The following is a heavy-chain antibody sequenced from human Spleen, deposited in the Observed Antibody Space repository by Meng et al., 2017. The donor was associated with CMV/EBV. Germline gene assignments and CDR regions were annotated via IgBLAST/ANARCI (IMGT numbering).Heavy chain of an antibody. CDR2: IIPLFRIT. CDR3: ATTPGGVAALGAIWFDP. Sequence: GDNITNYDITWVRQAPGQGLEWMWGIIPLFRITDFAQKFRDRMTIAADKFTNTAYMELSSLRSEDTAVYYCATTPGGVAALGAIWFDPWGQGTLVTSPQ. D-gene: IGHD6-13*01. V-gene: IGHV1-69*17. CDR1: GDNITNYD. J-gene: IGHJ5*02.